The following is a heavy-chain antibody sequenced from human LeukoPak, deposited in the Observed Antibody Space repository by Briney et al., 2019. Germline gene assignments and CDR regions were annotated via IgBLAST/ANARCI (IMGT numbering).Heavy chain of an antibody. CDR2: ISGSSSYI. J-gene: IGHJ4*02. Sequence: GGSLRLSCAASGFTFSSYSMNWVRQAPGKGLEWVSSISGSSSYIYYADSVKGRFTISRDNAKNSLYLQMNSLRAEDTAVYYCAATRKGVVAATTHWGQGTLVTVSS. CDR3: AATRKGVVAATTH. D-gene: IGHD2-15*01. CDR1: GFTFSSYS. V-gene: IGHV3-21*01.